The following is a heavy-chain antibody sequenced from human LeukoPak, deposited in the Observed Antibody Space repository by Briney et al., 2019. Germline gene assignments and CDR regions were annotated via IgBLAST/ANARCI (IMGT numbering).Heavy chain of an antibody. D-gene: IGHD3-22*01. V-gene: IGHV4-34*01. CDR1: RGSFSGYY. J-gene: IGHJ5*02. Sequence: PSETLSLTCAVHRGSFSGYYWSWIRQPPGKGLEWSGEINHSGSTNYNPHLKRRATISVDTSKNHLSLKLSTVTAADTAVYYCARGENYYYDSSGYYYGNWFVPWGQGTLVTVSS. CDR2: INHSGST. CDR3: ARGENYYYDSSGYYYGNWFVP.